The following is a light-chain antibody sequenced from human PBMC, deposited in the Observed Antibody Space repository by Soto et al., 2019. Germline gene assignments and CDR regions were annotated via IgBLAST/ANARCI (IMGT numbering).Light chain of an antibody. V-gene: IGKV4-1*01. Sequence: DIVMTQSQDSLAVSLCERADIICKCTRSGLYSSNNKNYLAWYQQKPGQPPKLLIYWASTRESGVPDRFSGSGSGTDFTLTISSLQAEDVAVYYCQQYYSTPHSFGGGPKV. CDR3: QQYYSTPHS. CDR1: RSGLYSSNNKNY. J-gene: IGKJ4*01. CDR2: WAS.